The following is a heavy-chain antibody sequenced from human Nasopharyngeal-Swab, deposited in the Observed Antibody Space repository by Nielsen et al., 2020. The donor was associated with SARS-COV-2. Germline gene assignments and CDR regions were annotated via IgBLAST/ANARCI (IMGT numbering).Heavy chain of an antibody. Sequence: ASVKVSCKVSGYTLTELSVHWVRQAPGKGLEWMGGFDPEDGETIYAQKFQGRVTMTEDTSTDTAYMELSSLRSEDTAVYYCATDLRYCTNGVCYTKAADAFDIWGQGTMVTVSS. D-gene: IGHD2-8*01. CDR2: FDPEDGET. J-gene: IGHJ3*02. CDR1: GYTLTELS. CDR3: ATDLRYCTNGVCYTKAADAFDI. V-gene: IGHV1-24*01.